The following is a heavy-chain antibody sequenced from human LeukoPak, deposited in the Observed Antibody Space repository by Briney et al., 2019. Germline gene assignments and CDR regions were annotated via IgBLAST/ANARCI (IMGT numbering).Heavy chain of an antibody. V-gene: IGHV3-30*04. CDR3: ARDVEWACLDY. J-gene: IGHJ4*02. D-gene: IGHD1-26*01. Sequence: GGSLRLSCAASGFTFSSYAMHWVRQAPGKGLEWVAVISYDGSNKYYADSVKGRFTISRDNSNNTLYLQMDSLRLEDTAVYYCARDVEWACLDYWGQGTLVTVSS. CDR1: GFTFSSYA. CDR2: ISYDGSNK.